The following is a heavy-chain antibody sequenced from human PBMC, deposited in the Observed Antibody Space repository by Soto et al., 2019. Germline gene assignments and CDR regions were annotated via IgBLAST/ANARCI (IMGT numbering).Heavy chain of an antibody. CDR3: ARGRDFWSGYYIWIWFDP. D-gene: IGHD3-3*01. CDR2: INHSGST. CDR1: GGSITPFY. J-gene: IGHJ5*02. V-gene: IGHV4-34*01. Sequence: PSETLSLTCTVSGGSITPFYWSWIRQPPGKGLEWIGEINHSGSTNYNPSLKSRVTISVDTSKNQFSLKLSSVTAADTAVYYCARGRDFWSGYYIWIWFDPWGQGTLVTVSS.